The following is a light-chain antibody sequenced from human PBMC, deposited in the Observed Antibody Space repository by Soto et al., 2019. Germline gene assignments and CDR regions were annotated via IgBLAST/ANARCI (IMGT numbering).Light chain of an antibody. J-gene: IGLJ3*02. V-gene: IGLV1-47*02. CDR3: AAWDDSLSVYWV. Sequence: QSVLSQPPSVSGTPGQRVTISCSGSSSNIGINYVYWYQQLPGTAPKLLIYSNNQRPSGVPDRFSGSKSGTSASLAISGLRSEDEADYFCAAWDDSLSVYWVFGGGTKLTVL. CDR1: SSNIGINY. CDR2: SNN.